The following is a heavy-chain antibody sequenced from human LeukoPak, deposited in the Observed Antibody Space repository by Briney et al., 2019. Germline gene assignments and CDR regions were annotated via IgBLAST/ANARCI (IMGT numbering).Heavy chain of an antibody. CDR2: MYYSGGT. J-gene: IGHJ3*02. V-gene: IGHV4-59*01. CDR3: SRLTMVRGVYDAFDI. D-gene: IGHD3-10*01. CDR1: GASITRYF. Sequence: SETLSLTCTVSGASITRYFWSWIRQPPGKGLEYIGFMYYSGGTNYNPSLKSRVTISVDTSKNHFSLKLSSLTAADTAVYYCSRLTMVRGVYDAFDIWGQGTMVTVSS.